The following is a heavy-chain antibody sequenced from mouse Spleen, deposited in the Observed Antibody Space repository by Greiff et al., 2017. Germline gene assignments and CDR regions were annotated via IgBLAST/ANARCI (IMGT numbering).Heavy chain of an antibody. CDR2: ISSGSSTI. CDR1: GFTFSDYG. V-gene: IGHV5-17*01. J-gene: IGHJ4*01. D-gene: IGHD1-1*01. CDR3: ARFYYGSSPYYAMDY. Sequence: EVKLVESGGGLVKPGGSLKLSCAASGFTFSDYGMHWVRQAPEKGLEWVAYISSGSSTIYYADTVQGRFTISRDNAKNTLFLQMTSLRSEDTAMYYCARFYYGSSPYYAMDYWGQGTSVTVSS.